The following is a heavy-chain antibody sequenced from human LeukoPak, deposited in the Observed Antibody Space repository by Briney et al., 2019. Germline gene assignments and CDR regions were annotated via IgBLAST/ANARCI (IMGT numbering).Heavy chain of an antibody. CDR2: IYYSGST. J-gene: IGHJ6*03. V-gene: IGHV4-59*01. Sequence: SETLSLTCTVSGGSISSYYWSWIRQPPGKGLEWIGYIYYSGSTNYNPSLKSRVTISVDTSKNQFSLKLSSVTAADTAVYYCARAEYQLLGAYYYYYMDVWGKGTTVTVSS. D-gene: IGHD2-2*01. CDR1: GGSISSYY. CDR3: ARAEYQLLGAYYYYYMDV.